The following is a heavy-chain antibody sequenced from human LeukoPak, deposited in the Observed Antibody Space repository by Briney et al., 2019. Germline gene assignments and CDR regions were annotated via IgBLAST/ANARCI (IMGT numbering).Heavy chain of an antibody. D-gene: IGHD6-13*01. J-gene: IGHJ4*02. CDR3: AKLILDSSSWSDYFDY. Sequence: GGSLRLSCAASGFTFSSYAMSWVRQAPGKGLEWVSAISGSGGSTYYADSVKGRFTISRDNSKNTLYLQMNSLRAEDTAVYYCAKLILDSSSWSDYFDYWGQGTLVTVSS. CDR2: ISGSGGST. V-gene: IGHV3-23*01. CDR1: GFTFSSYA.